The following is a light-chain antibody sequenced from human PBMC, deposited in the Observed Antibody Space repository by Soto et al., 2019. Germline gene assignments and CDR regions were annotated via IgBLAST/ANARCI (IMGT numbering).Light chain of an antibody. J-gene: IGKJ2*01. CDR2: KAS. Sequence: DIQMTQSPSTLSASVGDRVTITCRASQSISGWLAWYQQKPGKAPKLLIYKASTLERGVPSRFSGSGSGTEFTLTVSSLQPDDFATYYCQQYNSYLYTFGQGTKLEIK. CDR3: QQYNSYLYT. CDR1: QSISGW. V-gene: IGKV1-5*03.